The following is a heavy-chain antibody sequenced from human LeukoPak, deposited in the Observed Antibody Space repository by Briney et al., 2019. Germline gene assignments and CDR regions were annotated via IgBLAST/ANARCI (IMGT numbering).Heavy chain of an antibody. J-gene: IGHJ3*02. Sequence: GSLRLSCAASGFTFSSYSMNWVRQAPGEGLEWVSSISSSGSFIYYADSVKGRFTISRDNAKNSLYLQMNSLRDDDTAVYYCARKLVGAAGAAFDIWGQGTMVTVSS. CDR2: ISSSGSFI. CDR1: GFTFSSYS. V-gene: IGHV3-21*01. D-gene: IGHD1-26*01. CDR3: ARKLVGAAGAAFDI.